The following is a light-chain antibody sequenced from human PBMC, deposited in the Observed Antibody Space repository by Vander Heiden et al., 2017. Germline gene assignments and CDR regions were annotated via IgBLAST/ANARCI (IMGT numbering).Light chain of an antibody. CDR1: QSIRSW. V-gene: IGKV1-5*03. Sequence: DIQLTQSPSTLSASVGDRVTITCRASQSIRSWLAWYQQKPGKAPKLLIYKASSLESGVPSRFSGRGSGTEFTLTISSLQPDDFATYYCQQYNSDPYTFGQGTKVEIK. CDR3: QQYNSDPYT. J-gene: IGKJ2*01. CDR2: KAS.